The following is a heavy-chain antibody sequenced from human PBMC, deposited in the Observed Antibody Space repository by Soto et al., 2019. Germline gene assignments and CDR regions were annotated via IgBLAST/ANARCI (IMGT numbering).Heavy chain of an antibody. D-gene: IGHD6-6*01. CDR3: AKDPYSSSSTWFDP. CDR1: GFTFSSYA. CDR2: ISGSGGST. V-gene: IGHV3-23*01. J-gene: IGHJ5*02. Sequence: GGSLRLSRATSGFTFSSYAMIWVRQAPGKGLEWVSAISGSGGSTYYADSVKGRFTISRDNSKNTLYLQMNSLRAEDTAVYYCAKDPYSSSSTWFDPWGQGTLVTVSS.